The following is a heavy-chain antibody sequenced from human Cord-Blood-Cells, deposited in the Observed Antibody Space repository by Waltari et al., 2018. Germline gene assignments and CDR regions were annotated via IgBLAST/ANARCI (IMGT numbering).Heavy chain of an antibody. Sequence: QVQLQQWGAGLLKPSETLSLTCAVYGGSFSGYDCSWIRQPPGKGLEWIGEINHSGSTNYNPSLKSRVTISVDTSKNQFSLKLSSVTAADTAVYYCALVGATLHGDYWGQGTLVTVSS. CDR1: GGSFSGYD. D-gene: IGHD1-26*01. CDR2: INHSGST. J-gene: IGHJ4*02. V-gene: IGHV4-34*01. CDR3: ALVGATLHGDY.